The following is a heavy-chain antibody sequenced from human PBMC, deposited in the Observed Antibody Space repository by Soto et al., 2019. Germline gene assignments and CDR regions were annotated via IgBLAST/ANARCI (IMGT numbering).Heavy chain of an antibody. CDR1: GGTFSSYA. V-gene: IGHV1-69*13. D-gene: IGHD1-7*01. Sequence: SVKVSCKASGGTFSSYAISWVRQAPGQGLEWMGGIIPIFGTANYAQKFQGRVTITADESTSTAYMELSSLRSEDTAVYYCAREYGITGTTHYFDYWGQGNLVTVSS. CDR3: AREYGITGTTHYFDY. CDR2: IIPIFGTA. J-gene: IGHJ4*02.